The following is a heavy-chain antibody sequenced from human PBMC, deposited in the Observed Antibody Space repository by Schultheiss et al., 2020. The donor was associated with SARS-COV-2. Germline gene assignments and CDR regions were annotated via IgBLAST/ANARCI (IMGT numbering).Heavy chain of an antibody. CDR1: GYTFTRYY. Sequence: ASVKVSCKASGYTFTRYYMHWVRQAPGQGLEWMGIINPSGGSTTYAQKFQDRVTMTRDTSTSTVYMELSSLKSDDTAVYYCARGPARGAYYYYYYMDVWGKGTTVTVSS. V-gene: IGHV1-46*01. J-gene: IGHJ6*03. D-gene: IGHD2-2*01. CDR3: ARGPARGAYYYYYYMDV. CDR2: INPSGGST.